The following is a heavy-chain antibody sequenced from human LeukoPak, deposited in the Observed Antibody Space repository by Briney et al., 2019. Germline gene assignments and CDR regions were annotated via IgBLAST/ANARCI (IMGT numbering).Heavy chain of an antibody. CDR3: AKVPLTWLVRDYYYMEV. V-gene: IGHV3-23*01. J-gene: IGHJ6*03. Sequence: GGSLRLSCAASGFTFSSYAMSWVRQAPGRGLEWVSGISGSAGSTYYADSVKGRFTISRDNSKTTLYLQMNGLRAEDTAVYYCAKVPLTWLVRDYYYMEVWGKGTTVIVSS. CDR2: ISGSAGST. CDR1: GFTFSSYA. D-gene: IGHD2-21*01.